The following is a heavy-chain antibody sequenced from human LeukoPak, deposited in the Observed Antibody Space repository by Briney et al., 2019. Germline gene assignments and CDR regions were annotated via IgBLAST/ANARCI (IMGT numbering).Heavy chain of an antibody. D-gene: IGHD2-15*01. CDR3: ARDQGVYCSGGSCTAFDI. CDR1: GGSISGSSYS. V-gene: IGHV4-39*07. Sequence: PSETLSLTCSVSGGSISGSSYSWGWIRQPPRKGLEWIGSIDYSGTTHYNPSLKSRVTISIDTSKKQFSLKLSSVTAADTAVYYCARDQGVYCSGGSCTAFDIWGQGTMVTVSS. CDR2: IDYSGTT. J-gene: IGHJ3*02.